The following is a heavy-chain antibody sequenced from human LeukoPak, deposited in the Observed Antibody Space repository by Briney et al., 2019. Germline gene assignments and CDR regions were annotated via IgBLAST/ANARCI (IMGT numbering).Heavy chain of an antibody. D-gene: IGHD3-16*01. CDR1: GFTFSNYG. J-gene: IGHJ4*02. CDR2: ISYDATNE. V-gene: IGHV3-30*18. CDR3: AKDRYDYVWGTYDEYYFDY. Sequence: PGRSLRLSCAASGFTFSNYGIHWVRQAPGKGLEWVAVISYDATNEYYTDSVKGRFTISRDNSRNTLYLQMNSLRAEDTALYYCAKDRYDYVWGTYDEYYFDYWGQGTLVTVSS.